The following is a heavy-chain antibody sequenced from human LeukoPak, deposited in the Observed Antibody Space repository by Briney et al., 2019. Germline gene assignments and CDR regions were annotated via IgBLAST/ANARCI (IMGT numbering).Heavy chain of an antibody. CDR1: GYTFTNNY. CDR3: ARMDMDPAMVTNYLDH. CDR2: IHPSGSST. V-gene: IGHV1-46*01. D-gene: IGHD5-18*01. Sequence: ASVTLSFKSSGYTFTNNYMHWVRQAPGQGLEWMGVIHPSGSSTSYAQRFQGRVTMTKDMSTSTVYIELSSLRSEDTAVYYCARMDMDPAMVTNYLDHWGQGTLVTVSS. J-gene: IGHJ4*02.